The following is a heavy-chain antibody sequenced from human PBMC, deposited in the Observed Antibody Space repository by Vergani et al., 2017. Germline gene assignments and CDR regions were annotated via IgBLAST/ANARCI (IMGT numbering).Heavy chain of an antibody. J-gene: IGHJ4*02. CDR1: GYTFTSYA. CDR2: INAGNGNT. CDR3: ARGAYTYYDILTGYQKGSFDY. D-gene: IGHD3-9*01. V-gene: IGHV1-3*01. Sequence: QVQLVQSGAEVKKPGASVKVSCKASGYTFTSYAMHWVRQAPGQRLEWMGWINAGNGNTKYSQKFQGRVTITRDTSAGTAYMELSSLRSEDTAVYYWARGAYTYYDILTGYQKGSFDYWGQGTLVTVSS.